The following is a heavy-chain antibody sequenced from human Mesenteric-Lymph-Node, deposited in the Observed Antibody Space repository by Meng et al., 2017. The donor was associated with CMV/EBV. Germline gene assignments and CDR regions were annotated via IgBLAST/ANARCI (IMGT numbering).Heavy chain of an antibody. CDR2: INPNKGDT. J-gene: IGHJ4*02. CDR3: AGDGWFGQGFDF. CDR1: GYTFNGYY. Sequence: ASVKVSCKTSGYTFNGYYMHWVRQAPGQGLEWMGWINPNKGDTDYAQKFQGRVTMTRDTSISSAYMELSRLTSDDTAMYYCAGDGWFGQGFDFWGQGTLVTVSS. V-gene: IGHV1-2*02. D-gene: IGHD3-10*01.